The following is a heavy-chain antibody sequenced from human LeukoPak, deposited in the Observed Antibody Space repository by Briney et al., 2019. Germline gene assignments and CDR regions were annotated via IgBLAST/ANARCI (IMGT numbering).Heavy chain of an antibody. D-gene: IGHD3/OR15-3a*01. J-gene: IGHJ5*02. Sequence: SETLSLTCTVSGGSISSGSDYWSWIGQSAGKGLEWIGRVYSSGSANYNPSLKSRLTMAVDTSKNQISLKLTSVTAADTAVYYCARDSGFWTFDPWGQGALVTVSS. CDR2: VYSSGSA. CDR3: ARDSGFWTFDP. CDR1: GGSISSGSDY. V-gene: IGHV4-61*02.